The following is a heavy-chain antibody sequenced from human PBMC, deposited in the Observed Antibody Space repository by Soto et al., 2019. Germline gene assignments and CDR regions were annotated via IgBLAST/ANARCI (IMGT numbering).Heavy chain of an antibody. J-gene: IGHJ3*01. Sequence: LVESGGGLVQPGGSLRLSCAASGFNFGPFWMHWVRQAPGKGLVWVSHINSDGSTILYADSGRGRFTISRDNAKKTLYLQMNSLRVEDTAVYYCVRDRGYSDSFDLWGQGTTVTVSS. D-gene: IGHD2-15*01. V-gene: IGHV3-74*01. CDR3: VRDRGYSDSFDL. CDR2: INSDGSTI. CDR1: GFNFGPFW.